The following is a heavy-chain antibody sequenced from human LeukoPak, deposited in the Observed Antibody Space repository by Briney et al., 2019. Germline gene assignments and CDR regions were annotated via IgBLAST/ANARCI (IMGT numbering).Heavy chain of an antibody. CDR2: ISYDGSNK. CDR1: GFTFSSYA. Sequence: PGGSLRLSCAASGFTFSSYAMHWVHHAPGEGLEWVAVISYDGSNKYYADSVKGRFTISRDNSKNTLYLQMNSLRAEDTAVYYCARDFWTLYYFDYWGQGTLVTASS. CDR3: ARDFWTLYYFDY. D-gene: IGHD3/OR15-3a*01. V-gene: IGHV3-30*01. J-gene: IGHJ4*02.